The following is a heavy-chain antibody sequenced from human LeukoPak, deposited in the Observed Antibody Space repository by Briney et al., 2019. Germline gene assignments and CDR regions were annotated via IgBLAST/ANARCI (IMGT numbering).Heavy chain of an antibody. D-gene: IGHD5-12*01. CDR2: ISSYNGNT. CDR1: GYTFTGYY. CDR3: AKDLSGSDTAFD. J-gene: IGHJ3*02. Sequence: SSVKVSCKASGYTFTGYYMHLVRQAPGQGLEWMGWISSYNGNTKYAQKLQGRVTMTTHTSTSPAVTELGSLRADCPAVSYCAKDLSGSDTAFD. V-gene: IGHV1-18*04.